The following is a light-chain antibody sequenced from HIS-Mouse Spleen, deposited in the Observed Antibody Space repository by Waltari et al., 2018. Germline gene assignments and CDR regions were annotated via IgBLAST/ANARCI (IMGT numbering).Light chain of an antibody. CDR2: ENN. J-gene: IGLJ2*01. Sequence: QSVLTQPPSVSAAPGQKVTISCSGSSSNIGNNYVSWYQQLPGTAPKLLIYENNKRPSGIPDRFSVSKSGTSATLGITGLQTGDEADYYCGTWDSSLSAGVFGGGTKLTVL. CDR3: GTWDSSLSAGV. CDR1: SSNIGNNY. V-gene: IGLV1-51*01.